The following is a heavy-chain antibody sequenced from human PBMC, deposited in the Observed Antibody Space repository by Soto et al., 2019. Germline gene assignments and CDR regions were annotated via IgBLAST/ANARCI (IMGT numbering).Heavy chain of an antibody. J-gene: IGHJ4*02. CDR1: GGSFSGYY. D-gene: IGHD4-17*01. V-gene: IGHV4-34*01. Sequence: PSETLSLTCAVYGGSFSGYYWSWIRQPPGKGLEWIGEINHSGSTNYNPSLKSRVTISVDTSKNQFSLKLSSVTAADTAVYYCATDYGGNPYYFDYWGQGTLVTV. CDR2: INHSGST. CDR3: ATDYGGNPYYFDY.